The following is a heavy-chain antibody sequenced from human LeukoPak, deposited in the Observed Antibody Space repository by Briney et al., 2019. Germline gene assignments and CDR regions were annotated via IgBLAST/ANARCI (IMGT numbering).Heavy chain of an antibody. V-gene: IGHV3-48*03. Sequence: PGRSLRLSCAASGFTFSSYEMNWDRQAPGKGLEWVSYISSSGSTIYYADSVKGRFTISRDNAKNSLYLQMNSLRAEDTAVYYCARAGSGRSPDWFDPWGQGTLVTVSS. CDR2: ISSSGSTI. D-gene: IGHD1-26*01. J-gene: IGHJ5*02. CDR1: GFTFSSYE. CDR3: ARAGSGRSPDWFDP.